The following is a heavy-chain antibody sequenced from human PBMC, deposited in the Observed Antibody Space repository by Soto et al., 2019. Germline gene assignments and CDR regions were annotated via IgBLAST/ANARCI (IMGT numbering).Heavy chain of an antibody. V-gene: IGHV3-23*01. CDR1: TLRFSDHT. J-gene: IGHJ3*02. Sequence: WGSRRLSCTTSTLRFSDHTMSWVRQAPGKGLEWVSDINNSGHYTYYADSVKGRFTISRDNSKNTIFLQMNNLRVEDTAMYYCARGPGASDSWGKGKMVTVSS. CDR2: INNSGHYT. CDR3: ARGPGASDS.